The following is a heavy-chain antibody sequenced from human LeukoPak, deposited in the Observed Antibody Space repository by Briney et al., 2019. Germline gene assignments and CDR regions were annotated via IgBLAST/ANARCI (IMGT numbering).Heavy chain of an antibody. V-gene: IGHV3-64*01. Sequence: GGSLRLSCAASGFTFSSYAMHWVRQAPGKGLEYVSAISSNGGSTYYANSVKGRFTISRDNSKNTLYLQMGSLRAEDMAVYYCARGTAMVWGVTTIFDYWGQGTLVTVSS. D-gene: IGHD3-10*01. CDR2: ISSNGGST. J-gene: IGHJ4*02. CDR1: GFTFSSYA. CDR3: ARGTAMVWGVTTIFDY.